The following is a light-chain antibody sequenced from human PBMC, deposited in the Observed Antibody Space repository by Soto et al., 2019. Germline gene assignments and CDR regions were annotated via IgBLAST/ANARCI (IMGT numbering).Light chain of an antibody. CDR2: KAS. J-gene: IGKJ5*01. V-gene: IGKV1-5*03. CDR1: QTIDSW. CDR3: QQAYSFPIT. Sequence: DIQMTQSPSTLSASVGDRVTITCRASQTIDSWLAWYQQRPGKPPNLLIYKASTLASGVPSRFSGSGSGTDFTLSINSLQPEDFATYYCQQAYSFPITFGQGTRLEIK.